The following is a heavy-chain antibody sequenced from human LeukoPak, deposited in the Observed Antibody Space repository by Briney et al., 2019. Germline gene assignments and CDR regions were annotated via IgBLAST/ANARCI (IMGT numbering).Heavy chain of an antibody. D-gene: IGHD2-2*01. Sequence: GGSLSLPCAASGFAFSSYSMNWVRQAPGKGLEWVSSISSSSSYIYYADSVKGRFTISRDNAKNSLYLQMNSLRAEDTAVYYCARGWHCSSTSCSFSWFDPWGQATLLTVSS. J-gene: IGHJ5*02. CDR1: GFAFSSYS. CDR2: ISSSSSYI. CDR3: ARGWHCSSTSCSFSWFDP. V-gene: IGHV3-21*01.